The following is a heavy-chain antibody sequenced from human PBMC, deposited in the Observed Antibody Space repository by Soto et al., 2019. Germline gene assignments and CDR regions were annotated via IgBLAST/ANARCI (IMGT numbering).Heavy chain of an antibody. CDR1: GGSINGSY. CDR3: ARSVAVPGAHIDY. J-gene: IGHJ4*02. D-gene: IGHD6-19*01. CDR2: VYYTGST. V-gene: IGHV4-59*01. Sequence: PSETLSLTCSVSGGSINGSYWSWIRQSPGKGLEWLGYVYYTGSTNYSPSLRSRVSISVDTSKNEFSLRLSSVTAADTAVYFCARSVAVPGAHIDYWGQGTQVTVSS.